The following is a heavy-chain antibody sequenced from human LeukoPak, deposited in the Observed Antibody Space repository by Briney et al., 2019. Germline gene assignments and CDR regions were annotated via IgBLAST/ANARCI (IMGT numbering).Heavy chain of an antibody. V-gene: IGHV4-59*08. J-gene: IGHJ4*02. Sequence: SESLSLTCTVSGGSISSYYWSWIRQPPGKGLEWIGYIYYSGHTNHNPSLKSRVTISVDTSKNQFSLKLSDVPGADTAVYYGARGGGDGYTYWGQGTLVTVSS. CDR1: GGSISSYY. CDR3: ARGGGDGYTY. D-gene: IGHD5-24*01. CDR2: IYYSGHT.